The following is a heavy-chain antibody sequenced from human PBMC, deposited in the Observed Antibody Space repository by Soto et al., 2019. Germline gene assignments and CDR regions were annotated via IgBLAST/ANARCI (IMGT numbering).Heavy chain of an antibody. Sequence: QVTLKESGPVLVNPTETLTLTCTVSGFSLSNARMGVSWIRQPPGKALEWLAHIFSNDEKSYSTSLKSRLTISKDTSKSQVVLTMTNMDPVDTATYYCARSYSTGFPSQLADAFDIWGQGTMVTVSS. V-gene: IGHV2-26*01. D-gene: IGHD2-21*01. CDR3: ARSYSTGFPSQLADAFDI. CDR2: IFSNDEK. J-gene: IGHJ3*02. CDR1: GFSLSNARMG.